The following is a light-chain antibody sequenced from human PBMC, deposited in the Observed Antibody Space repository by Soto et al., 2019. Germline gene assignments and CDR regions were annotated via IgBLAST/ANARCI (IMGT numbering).Light chain of an antibody. CDR1: SSNIGSNS. CDR2: GDN. Sequence: QSVLTQPPSASGAPGQRVTISCSGSSSNIGSNSVSWYLQLPGAAPKLLMFGDNQRPSGVPDRFSGSKSGTSASLAISGLQSEDEADDYCATWDDSRNGAVFGSGTKVTVL. CDR3: ATWDDSRNGAV. V-gene: IGLV1-44*01. J-gene: IGLJ1*01.